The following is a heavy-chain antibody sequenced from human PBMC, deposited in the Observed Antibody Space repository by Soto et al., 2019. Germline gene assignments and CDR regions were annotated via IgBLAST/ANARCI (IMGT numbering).Heavy chain of an antibody. D-gene: IGHD4-17*01. V-gene: IGHV1-69*06. CDR2: IIPIFGKA. J-gene: IGHJ3*02. CDR3: AKDTCNNYGGAAFDI. Sequence: SVKVSCKASGGTFGSYAISWVRQAPGQGLEWMGGIIPIFGKANYAQKFQGRVTITADTSTSTAYMELRSLRSEDTAVYYCAKDTCNNYGGAAFDISGQGTMVTVSS. CDR1: GGTFGSYA.